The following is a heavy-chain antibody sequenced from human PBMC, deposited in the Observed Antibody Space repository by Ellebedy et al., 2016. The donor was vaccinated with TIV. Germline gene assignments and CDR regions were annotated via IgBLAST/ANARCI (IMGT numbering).Heavy chain of an antibody. D-gene: IGHD3-10*01. CDR3: ASGKGFGELAFDY. V-gene: IGHV3-33*01. J-gene: IGHJ4*02. Sequence: GESLKISCAASGFTFSSYGMHWVRQSPGKGLEWVAVIWYDGSNKYYADSVKGRFTISRDNSKNTLYLQMNSQRAEDTAVYYCASGKGFGELAFDYWGQGTLVTVSS. CDR2: IWYDGSNK. CDR1: GFTFSSYG.